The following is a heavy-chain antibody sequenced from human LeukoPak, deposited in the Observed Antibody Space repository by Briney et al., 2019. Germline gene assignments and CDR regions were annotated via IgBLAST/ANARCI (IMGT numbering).Heavy chain of an antibody. J-gene: IGHJ4*02. CDR3: ATDNGGESGFDY. CDR1: GFTFSNAW. CDR2: IKSKSYGATT. Sequence: KPGGSLRLPCAASGFTFSNAWMSWVRQAPGKGLEWVGRIKSKSYGATTDYAAPVKGRFTISRDDSKNTLYLQMNSLKTEDTAVYYCATDNGGESGFDYWGQGTLVTVSS. V-gene: IGHV3-15*05. D-gene: IGHD2-8*01.